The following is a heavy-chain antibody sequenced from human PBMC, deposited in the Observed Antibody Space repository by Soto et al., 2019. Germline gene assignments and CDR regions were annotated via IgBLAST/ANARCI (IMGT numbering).Heavy chain of an antibody. CDR2: ISHDGHA. CDR1: ADSITDTRFY. J-gene: IGHJ5*02. CDR3: GIKVYGDYLGGNWFDH. D-gene: IGHD4-17*01. V-gene: IGHV4-39*01. Sequence: XQTLSLTCSILADSITDTRFYWDWLLQSPERGLEWIGIISHDGHAYYNPSLKSRVTLFADTSRNQFSLTMKSVTVADTASFFCGIKVYGDYLGGNWFDHWGQGTLVTVSS.